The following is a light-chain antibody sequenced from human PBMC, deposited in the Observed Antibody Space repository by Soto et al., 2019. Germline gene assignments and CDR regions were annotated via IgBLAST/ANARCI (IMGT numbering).Light chain of an antibody. CDR2: GAS. J-gene: IGKJ3*01. CDR1: QSVSASY. V-gene: IGKV3-20*01. Sequence: EIVLTQSPGTLSLSPGERATLSCRASQSVSASYLAWYQQKPGQAPRLIIYGASSRATGIPDRFSGSGSGTDFTLTISRLEPGDFAVYYCQHYGGSPLTFGPGTKVDI. CDR3: QHYGGSPLT.